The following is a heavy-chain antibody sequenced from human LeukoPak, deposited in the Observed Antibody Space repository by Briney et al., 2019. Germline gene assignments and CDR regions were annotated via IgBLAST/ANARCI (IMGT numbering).Heavy chain of an antibody. V-gene: IGHV3-23*01. D-gene: IGHD3-22*01. CDR3: AREGRYDSSGYYFYWYFDL. Sequence: GGSLRLSCAASGFTFSIYAMTWVRQAPGKGLEWVSAISGSGGSTYYADSVKGRFTISRDNSKNTLYLQMNSLRAEDTAVYYCAREGRYDSSGYYFYWYFDLWGRGTLVTVSS. CDR2: ISGSGGST. CDR1: GFTFSIYA. J-gene: IGHJ2*01.